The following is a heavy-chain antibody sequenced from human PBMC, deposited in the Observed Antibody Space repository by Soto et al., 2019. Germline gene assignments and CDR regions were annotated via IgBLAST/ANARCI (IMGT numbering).Heavy chain of an antibody. Sequence: QVQLQESGPGLVKPSQTLSLTCTVSGDSISRGGHYWNWIRQHPRKGLEWIGYIYHSGSTNYNPSLKSRVTISGDTSKNQLSLELSSVTAADTAIYYCARDGAGAYGLGWFDPWGQGILVTVPS. J-gene: IGHJ5*02. CDR1: GDSISRGGHY. CDR2: IYHSGST. CDR3: ARDGAGAYGLGWFDP. V-gene: IGHV4-31*03. D-gene: IGHD2-21*01.